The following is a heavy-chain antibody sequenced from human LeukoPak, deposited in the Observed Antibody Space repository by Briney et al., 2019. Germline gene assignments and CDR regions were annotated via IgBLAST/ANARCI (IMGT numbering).Heavy chain of an antibody. Sequence: GGSLRLSCAASGFTFSSYAMNWVRQAPGKGLEWVSTISGSGGSTYYADSVKGRFTISRDYSKNTLYLQMNSLRAEDTAVYYCARPSYYYDRGGYFDYWGQGTLVTVSS. J-gene: IGHJ4*02. CDR3: ARPSYYYDRGGYFDY. D-gene: IGHD3-10*02. V-gene: IGHV3-23*01. CDR1: GFTFSSYA. CDR2: ISGSGGST.